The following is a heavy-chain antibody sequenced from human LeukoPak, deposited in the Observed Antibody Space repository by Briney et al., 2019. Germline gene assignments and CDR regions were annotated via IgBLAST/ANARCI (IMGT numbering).Heavy chain of an antibody. CDR2: IKQDGSEK. Sequence: GGSLRLSCAASGFTFSSYWMSWVRQAPGRGLEWVANIKQDGSEKYYVDSVKGRFTISRDNAKNSLYLQMNSLRAEDTAVYYCAREWEVGRYFEWLFDYWGQGTLVTVSS. CDR3: AREWEVGRYFEWLFDY. CDR1: GFTFSSYW. D-gene: IGHD3-9*01. V-gene: IGHV3-7*01. J-gene: IGHJ4*02.